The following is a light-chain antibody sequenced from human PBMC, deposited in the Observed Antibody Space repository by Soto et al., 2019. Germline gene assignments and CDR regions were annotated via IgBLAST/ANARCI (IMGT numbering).Light chain of an antibody. CDR1: QTISTW. V-gene: IGKV1-5*01. CDR2: GAS. Sequence: DIQMTQSPSTLSGSVGDRVTITCRASQTISTWLAWYQQKPGKAPKLLIYGASSLQSGVPSRFSGSGSGTEFTFTISSLQPDDFAAYYCQQYNGYPWTFGQGTKVDIK. J-gene: IGKJ1*01. CDR3: QQYNGYPWT.